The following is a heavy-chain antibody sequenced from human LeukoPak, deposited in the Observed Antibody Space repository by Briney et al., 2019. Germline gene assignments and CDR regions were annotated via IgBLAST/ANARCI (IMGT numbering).Heavy chain of an antibody. D-gene: IGHD3-10*01. CDR1: GGSISSYY. CDR2: IYYSGST. J-gene: IGHJ4*02. V-gene: IGHV4-59*08. CDR3: ACTLASGTYMY. Sequence: PSETLSLTCTVSGGSISSYYWSWIRQPPGKGLEWIGYIYYSGSTNYNPSLKSRVTISVDTSKNQFSLKLSSVTAADTAVYYCACTLASGTYMYWVQGTLVTVSS.